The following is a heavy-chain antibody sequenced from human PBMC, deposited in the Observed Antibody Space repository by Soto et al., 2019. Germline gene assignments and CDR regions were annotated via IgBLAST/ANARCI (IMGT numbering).Heavy chain of an antibody. CDR2: ISHDGINE. J-gene: IGHJ4*02. V-gene: IGHV3-30*03. CDR3: ENGRRTYNYICGEH. D-gene: IGHD2-21*01. Sequence: QVQLVESGGGVVQPGRSLRLSCAVSGFTFSTFGMHWVRQAPGKGLEWVAVISHDGINEFYADSVKGRFTISRDNSNNTLYLPMDSIRTEDTSVYYCENGRRTYNYICGEHWGQGTLVTVSS. CDR1: GFTFSTFG.